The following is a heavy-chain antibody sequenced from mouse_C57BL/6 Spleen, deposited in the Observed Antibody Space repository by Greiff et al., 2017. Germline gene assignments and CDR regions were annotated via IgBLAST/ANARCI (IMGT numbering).Heavy chain of an antibody. D-gene: IGHD4-1*01. CDR3: TTDWDDGFAY. Sequence: EVQLQQSGAELVRPGASVKLSCTASGFNIKDDYMHWVKQRPEQGLEWIGWIDPENGDTEYAPKLQGKATITEDTSSNTAYLQLSSLTSEDTAVYYFTTDWDDGFAYWGQGTLVTVSA. J-gene: IGHJ3*01. CDR2: IDPENGDT. CDR1: GFNIKDDY. V-gene: IGHV14-4*01.